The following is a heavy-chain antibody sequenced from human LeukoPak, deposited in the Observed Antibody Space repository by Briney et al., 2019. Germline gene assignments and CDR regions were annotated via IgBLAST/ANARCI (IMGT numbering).Heavy chain of an antibody. Sequence: SETLSLTCAVSGCSISSGYQWAWIRQPPGKGLEWLGSIHYSGTTYYKASLKSRVTISVDTSQNQFSLKLTSVTAADTAVYYCARKGRSSSFDYWGQGTLITVSS. CDR2: IHYSGTT. CDR3: ARKGRSSSFDY. V-gene: IGHV4-38-2*01. D-gene: IGHD6-13*01. CDR1: GCSISSGYQ. J-gene: IGHJ4*02.